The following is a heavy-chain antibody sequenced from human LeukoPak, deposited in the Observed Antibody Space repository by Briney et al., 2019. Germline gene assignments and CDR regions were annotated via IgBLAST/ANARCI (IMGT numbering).Heavy chain of an antibody. J-gene: IGHJ5*02. Sequence: GGSLRLSCAASGFTFSSYSMNWVRQAPGKGLEWVSVIYSGGSTYYADSVKGRFTISRDNSKNTLYLQMNSLRAEDTAVYYCASGGLYNWFDPWGQGTLVTVSS. D-gene: IGHD3-16*01. CDR1: GFTFSSYS. CDR3: ASGGLYNWFDP. CDR2: IYSGGST. V-gene: IGHV3-66*02.